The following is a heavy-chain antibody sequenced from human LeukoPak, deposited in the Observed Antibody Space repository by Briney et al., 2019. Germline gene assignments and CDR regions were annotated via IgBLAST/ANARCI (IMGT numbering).Heavy chain of an antibody. CDR3: AGQYSSSSDAFDI. CDR2: IYYSGST. CDR1: GGSISSSSYY. V-gene: IGHV4-39*01. D-gene: IGHD6-13*01. Sequence: SETLSLTCTVSGGSISSSSYYWGWIRQPPGKGLEWIGSIYYSGSTYYNPSLKRRVTISVDTSKNQFSLKLSSVTAADTAVYYCAGQYSSSSDAFDIWGQGTMVTVSS. J-gene: IGHJ3*02.